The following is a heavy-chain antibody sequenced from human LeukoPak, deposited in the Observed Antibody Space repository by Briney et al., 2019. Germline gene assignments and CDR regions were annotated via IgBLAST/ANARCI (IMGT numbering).Heavy chain of an antibody. CDR2: ISDPHSGSQT. CDR1: GFTFSSYT. Sequence: HSGGSLRLSCAASGFTFSSYTMNGVRQALGQGLEWVSTISDPHSGSQTHYADSVKGRFTISRDDSQNTVYLQMDSLRAEDTAVYYCTTRLQHHFDYWGQGTQVTVSS. D-gene: IGHD2-15*01. CDR3: TTRLQHHFDY. J-gene: IGHJ4*02. V-gene: IGHV3-23*01.